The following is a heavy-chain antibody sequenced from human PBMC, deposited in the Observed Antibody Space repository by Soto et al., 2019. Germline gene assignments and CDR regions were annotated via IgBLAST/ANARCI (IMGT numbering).Heavy chain of an antibody. CDR3: ARLVVAGITYYVDS. J-gene: IGHJ4*02. CDR2: TYWDDDK. CDR1: GFSLSSSGVG. Sequence: QITLKESGPTLVKPTQTLTLTCTFSGFSLSSSGVGVGWIRQPPGKALEWLTFTYWDDDKRYSPSLKSRLTITKDTSKNQVVLTLTNMDPVDTATYYCARLVVAGITYYVDSWGQGTLLTVSS. V-gene: IGHV2-5*02. D-gene: IGHD2-15*01.